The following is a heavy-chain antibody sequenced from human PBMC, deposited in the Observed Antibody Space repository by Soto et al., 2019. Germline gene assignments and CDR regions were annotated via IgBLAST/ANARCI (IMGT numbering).Heavy chain of an antibody. D-gene: IGHD3-3*01. CDR2: IYYSGST. J-gene: IGHJ6*03. Sequence: NPSETLSLTCTVSGGCVSSEGDYWSWIRQPPGKGLEWIGYIYYSGSTNYNPSLKSRVTISVDTSKNQFSLKLSSVTAADTAVYYCARLHASDFEYYYYYYMDVWGKGTTVTVSS. CDR3: ARLHASDFEYYYYYYMDV. CDR1: GGCVSSEGDY. V-gene: IGHV4-61*08.